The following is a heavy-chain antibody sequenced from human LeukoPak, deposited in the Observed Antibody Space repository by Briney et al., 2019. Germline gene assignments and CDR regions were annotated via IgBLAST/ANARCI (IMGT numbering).Heavy chain of an antibody. CDR3: AKRLGSGSYEYYFDY. CDR1: GFTFSTYG. J-gene: IGHJ4*02. V-gene: IGHV3-23*01. D-gene: IGHD1-26*01. Sequence: GGSLRLSCAAPGFTFSTYGMSWVRQAPGKGLEWVSTISGSGRSTYYADSVKGRFTISRDDSKNTLYLQMNSLRAEDTAVYYCAKRLGSGSYEYYFDYWGQGTLVTVSS. CDR2: ISGSGRST.